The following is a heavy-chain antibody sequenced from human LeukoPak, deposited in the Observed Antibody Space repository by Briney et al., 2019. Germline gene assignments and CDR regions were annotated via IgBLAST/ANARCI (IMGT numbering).Heavy chain of an antibody. CDR3: ARELTVGATIDY. Sequence: PGGSLRLSCAASGFTFSSYYMSWVRQAPGKGLEWVSGIYGGGNSYYADSVTGRFTISRDNSRNTPYLQMNSLRGEGTAVYYCARELTVGATIDYWGQGTLVAVSS. V-gene: IGHV3-66*02. CDR2: IYGGGNS. D-gene: IGHD1-26*01. J-gene: IGHJ4*02. CDR1: GFTFSSYY.